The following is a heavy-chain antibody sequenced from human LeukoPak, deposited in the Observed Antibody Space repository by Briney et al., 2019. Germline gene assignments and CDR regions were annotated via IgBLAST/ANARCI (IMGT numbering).Heavy chain of an antibody. Sequence: PGGSLRLSCAASGFTFSSYEMNWVRQAPGKGLEWVSYISSSGSTIYYADSVKGRFTISRDNAKNSLYLQMNSLRAEDTAVYYCTSIRQLESSGVSAMRVFDIWGQGTMVTVSS. V-gene: IGHV3-48*03. CDR2: ISSSGSTI. CDR3: TSIRQLESSGVSAMRVFDI. D-gene: IGHD1-1*01. CDR1: GFTFSSYE. J-gene: IGHJ3*02.